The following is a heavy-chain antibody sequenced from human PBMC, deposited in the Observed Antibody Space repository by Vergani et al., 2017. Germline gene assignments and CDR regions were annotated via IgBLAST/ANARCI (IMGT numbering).Heavy chain of an antibody. D-gene: IGHD4-23*01. CDR1: GYSFTSYW. CDR3: ARGGGNSYYYYGMDV. J-gene: IGHJ6*02. Sequence: ESLRISCKGSGYSFTSYWISWVRQMPGKGLEWMGRIDPSDSYTNYSPSFQGHVTISADKSISTAYLQWSSLKASDTAMYYCARGGGNSYYYYGMDVWGQGTTVTVSS. V-gene: IGHV5-10-1*01. CDR2: IDPSDSYT.